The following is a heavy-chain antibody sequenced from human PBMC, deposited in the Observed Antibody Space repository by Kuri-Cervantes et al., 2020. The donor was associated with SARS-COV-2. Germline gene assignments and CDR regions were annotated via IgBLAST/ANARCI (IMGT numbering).Heavy chain of an antibody. D-gene: IGHD6-13*01. CDR2: LNPNSGGT. Sequence: ASVKVSCKAAGYTFTGYYMHWVRQAPGQGLEWMGWLNPNSGGTNYAQRFQGRVTMTRDTSISTAYMELSSLRSDDTAVYYCARVIGSSWQSGWYFDLWGRGTLVTVSS. J-gene: IGHJ2*01. CDR1: GYTFTGYY. CDR3: ARVIGSSWQSGWYFDL. V-gene: IGHV1-2*02.